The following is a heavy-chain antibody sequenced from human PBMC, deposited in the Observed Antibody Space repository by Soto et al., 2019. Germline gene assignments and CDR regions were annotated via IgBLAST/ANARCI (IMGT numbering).Heavy chain of an antibody. D-gene: IGHD4-17*01. CDR2: IWYDGSNK. V-gene: IGHV3-33*01. J-gene: IGHJ4*02. CDR1: GFTFSSYG. Sequence: GGSLRLSCAASGFTFSSYGMHWVRQAPGKGLEWVAVIWYDGSNKYYADSVKGRFTISRDNSKNTLYLQMNSLRSEDTAVYYYARATTVVTPFLFSLDYWGQGTLVTVSS. CDR3: ARATTVVTPFLFSLDY.